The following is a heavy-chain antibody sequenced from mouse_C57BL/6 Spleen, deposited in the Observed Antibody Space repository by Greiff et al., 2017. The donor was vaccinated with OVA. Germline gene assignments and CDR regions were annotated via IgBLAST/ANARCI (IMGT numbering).Heavy chain of an antibody. CDR2: IDPANGNT. Sequence: VHVKQSVAELVRPGASVKLSCTASGFNIKNTYMHWVKQRPEQGLECIGRIDPANGNTKYAPKFQGTATITADTSSNTAYLQLSSLTSEDTAIYYCARSVLGRDWYFDVWGTGTTVTVSS. D-gene: IGHD4-1*01. CDR3: ARSVLGRDWYFDV. CDR1: GFNIKNTY. V-gene: IGHV14-3*01. J-gene: IGHJ1*03.